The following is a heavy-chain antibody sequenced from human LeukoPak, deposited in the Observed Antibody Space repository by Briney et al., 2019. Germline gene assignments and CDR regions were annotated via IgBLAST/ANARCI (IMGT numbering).Heavy chain of an antibody. Sequence: PGGSLRLSCAASGFTFSNYNMNWVRQTPGKGLEWVSSITRVSIYTFYADSVKGRFTISRDNAKNSLSLQMNSLRAEDTAVYYCARDPYNGSYGDDYYYYMDVWGKGTTVTISS. CDR1: GFTFSNYN. J-gene: IGHJ6*03. CDR3: ARDPYNGSYGDDYYYYMDV. CDR2: ITRVSIYT. V-gene: IGHV3-21*01. D-gene: IGHD1-26*01.